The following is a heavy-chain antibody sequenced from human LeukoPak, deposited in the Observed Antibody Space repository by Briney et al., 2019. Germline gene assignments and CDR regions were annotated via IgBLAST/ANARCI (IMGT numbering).Heavy chain of an antibody. Sequence: GGSLRLSCAAPGFTFSSYDMHWVRQATGKGLEWVSAIGTAGDTYYPGSVKGRFTISRENAKNSLYLQMNSLRAGDTAVYYCARAEQWLGSFDYWGQGTLVTVSS. D-gene: IGHD6-19*01. J-gene: IGHJ4*02. CDR1: GFTFSSYD. V-gene: IGHV3-13*01. CDR2: IGTAGDT. CDR3: ARAEQWLGSFDY.